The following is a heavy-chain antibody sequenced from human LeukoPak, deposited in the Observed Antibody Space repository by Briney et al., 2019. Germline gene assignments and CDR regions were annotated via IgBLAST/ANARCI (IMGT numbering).Heavy chain of an antibody. CDR3: ARTIISNSYDGYYYYYMDV. V-gene: IGHV4-59*01. CDR2: IYYSGST. Sequence: SETLSLTCTVSGGSISSYYWSWIRQSPGKGLEWIGYIYYSGSTNYNPSLKSRVTISVDTSKNQFSLKLSSVTAADTAVYYCARTIISNSYDGYYYYYMDVWGKGTTVTVSS. J-gene: IGHJ6*03. CDR1: GGSISSYY. D-gene: IGHD5-18*01.